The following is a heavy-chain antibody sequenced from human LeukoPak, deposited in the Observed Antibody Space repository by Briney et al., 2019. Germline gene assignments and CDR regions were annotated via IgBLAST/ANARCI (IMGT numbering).Heavy chain of an antibody. CDR3: ARDHSSGWYSDYFDY. J-gene: IGHJ4*02. Sequence: GGSLRLSCAASGFTFSSYGMHWVRQAPGKGLEWVAVIWYDGSNKYYADSVKGRFTISRDNPKNTLYLQMNSLRAEDTAVYYCARDHSSGWYSDYFDYWGQGTLVTVSS. CDR2: IWYDGSNK. CDR1: GFTFSSYG. D-gene: IGHD6-19*01. V-gene: IGHV3-33*01.